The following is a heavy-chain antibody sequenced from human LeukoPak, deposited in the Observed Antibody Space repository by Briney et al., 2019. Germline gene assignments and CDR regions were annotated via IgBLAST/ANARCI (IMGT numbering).Heavy chain of an antibody. D-gene: IGHD6-13*01. V-gene: IGHV4-61*09. CDR1: GGSISVGSHY. J-gene: IGHJ4*02. CDR3: ARSTFSSNWNL. CDR2: MYYSGSA. Sequence: SSQTLSLTCTVSGGSISVGSHYWNWIRRPAGKGLEWIGYMYYSGSAYYSPSLKTRVTISVDTSKNQFSLKLTSVTAADTAVYYCARSTFSSNWNLWGQGTLVTVPS.